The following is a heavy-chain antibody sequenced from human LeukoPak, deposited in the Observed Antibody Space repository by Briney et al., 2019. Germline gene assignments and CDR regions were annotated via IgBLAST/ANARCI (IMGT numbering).Heavy chain of an antibody. CDR1: GGSISSYY. CDR2: IYTIGST. V-gene: IGHV4-4*07. Sequence: SESLSLTCTVYGGSISSYYWSSVRQPAGKGLGWIGRIYTIGSTNYNPSLKSRVTMSVDTSKNQFSLKLSSVTAAQTAVYYCARAVDNYYDSSGYYLGYWGQGTLVTVSS. CDR3: ARAVDNYYDSSGYYLGY. J-gene: IGHJ4*02. D-gene: IGHD3-22*01.